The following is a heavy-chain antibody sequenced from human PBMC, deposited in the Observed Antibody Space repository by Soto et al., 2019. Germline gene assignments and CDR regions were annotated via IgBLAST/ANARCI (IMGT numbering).Heavy chain of an antibody. Sequence: QVQLVQSGAEVKKPGSSVKVSCKASGGTFSSYAISWVRQAPGQGLEWMGGIIPIFGTANYAQKFQGRVTITADASTSTAYMELSSLRSEDTAVYYCARQHSRITFGGVISRGYYYGMDVWGQGTTVTVSS. CDR2: IIPIFGTA. CDR1: GGTFSSYA. V-gene: IGHV1-69*01. D-gene: IGHD3-16*02. J-gene: IGHJ6*02. CDR3: ARQHSRITFGGVISRGYYYGMDV.